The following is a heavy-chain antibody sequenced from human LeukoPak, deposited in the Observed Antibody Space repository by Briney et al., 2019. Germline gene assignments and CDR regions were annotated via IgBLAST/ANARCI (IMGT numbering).Heavy chain of an antibody. CDR3: ARDRATVLWFGELSP. Sequence: GASVKVSCKTSGYTFTNNAINWVRQAPGQGLEWMGWINTNTGNPTYAQGFTGRFVFSLDASVSTAYLQISSLKAEDTAVYYCARDRATVLWFGELSPWGQGTLVTVSS. CDR2: INTNTGNP. J-gene: IGHJ5*02. V-gene: IGHV7-4-1*02. D-gene: IGHD3-10*01. CDR1: GYTFTNNA.